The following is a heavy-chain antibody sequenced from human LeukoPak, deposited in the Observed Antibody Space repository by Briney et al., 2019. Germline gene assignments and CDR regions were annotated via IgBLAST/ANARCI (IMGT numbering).Heavy chain of an antibody. CDR3: ARDDYSRISYYYGMDV. Sequence: GASVKVSCKASGYTFTSYGISWVRQAPGQGLEWMGWISAYNGNTNYAQKLQGRVTMTTDTSTSTAYMELRSLRSDDTAVYYCARDDYSRISYYYGMDVWGQGTTVTVSS. V-gene: IGHV1-18*01. CDR2: ISAYNGNT. J-gene: IGHJ6*02. CDR1: GYTFTSYG. D-gene: IGHD4-11*01.